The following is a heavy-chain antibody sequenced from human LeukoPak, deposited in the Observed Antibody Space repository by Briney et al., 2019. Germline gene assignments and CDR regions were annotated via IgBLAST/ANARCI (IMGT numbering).Heavy chain of an antibody. CDR1: GFTFSSYG. Sequence: GGSLRLSCAASGFTFSSYGMHWVRQAPGKGLEWVAFIWYDGSDKYYADSVKGRFTISRDNARNTLYLEMNSLRAEDTAVYYCARVGIGRYSFDSWGQGTLVTVSS. CDR3: ARVGIGRYSFDS. CDR2: IWYDGSDK. V-gene: IGHV3-33*01. J-gene: IGHJ5*01. D-gene: IGHD1-26*01.